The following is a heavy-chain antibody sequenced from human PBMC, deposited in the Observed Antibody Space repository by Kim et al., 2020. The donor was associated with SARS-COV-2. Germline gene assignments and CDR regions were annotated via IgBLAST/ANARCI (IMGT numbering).Heavy chain of an antibody. CDR1: GGSISSGDYY. CDR3: ASSAGSGYSAY. V-gene: IGHV4-30-4*01. J-gene: IGHJ4*02. CDR2: IYYSGST. D-gene: IGHD3-3*01. Sequence: SETLSLTCTVSGGSISSGDYYWSWIRQPPGKGLEWIGYIYYSGSTYYNPSLKSRVTISVDTSKNQFSLKLSSVTAADTAVYYCASSAGSGYSAYWGQGTLVTVSS.